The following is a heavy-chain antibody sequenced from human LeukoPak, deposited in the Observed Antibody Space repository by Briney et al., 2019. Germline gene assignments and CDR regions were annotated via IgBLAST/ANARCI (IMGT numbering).Heavy chain of an antibody. J-gene: IGHJ4*02. D-gene: IGHD3-3*01. CDR3: AISKDFWSGYYTDY. Sequence: PSETLSLTCTVSGGSISSSSYYWGWIRQPPGKGLEWIGSIYYSGSTYYNPSLKSRVTISVDTSKNQFSLKLSSVTAADTAAYYCAISKDFWSGYYTDYWGQGTLVTVSS. CDR2: IYYSGST. CDR1: GGSISSSSYY. V-gene: IGHV4-39*01.